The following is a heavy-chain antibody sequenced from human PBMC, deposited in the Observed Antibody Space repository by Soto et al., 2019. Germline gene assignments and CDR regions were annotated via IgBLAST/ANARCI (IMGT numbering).Heavy chain of an antibody. CDR3: ARGLAMTAFDI. CDR1: GFTFSSYG. CDR2: IWYDGSNK. V-gene: IGHV3-33*01. J-gene: IGHJ3*02. Sequence: QVQLVESGGGVVQPGRSLRLSCAASGFTFSSYGMHWVRQAPGKGLEWVAVIWYDGSNKYYADSVKGRFTISRDNSKNTLYLQMNSLRAEDTAVYYCARGLAMTAFDIWGQGTMVTVSS.